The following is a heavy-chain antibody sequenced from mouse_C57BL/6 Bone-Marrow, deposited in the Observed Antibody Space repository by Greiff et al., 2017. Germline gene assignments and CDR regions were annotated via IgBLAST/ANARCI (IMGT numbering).Heavy chain of an antibody. J-gene: IGHJ3*01. V-gene: IGHV5-4*01. Sequence: EVQLVESGGGLVKPGGSLKLSCAASGFTFSSYAMSWVRQTPEKRLEWVATISDGGSYTYYPDNVKGRFTISRDNAKNNLYLQMSHLKSEDTAMYYCARDGYYFAWFAYWGQGTLVTVSA. D-gene: IGHD2-3*01. CDR3: ARDGYYFAWFAY. CDR2: ISDGGSYT. CDR1: GFTFSSYA.